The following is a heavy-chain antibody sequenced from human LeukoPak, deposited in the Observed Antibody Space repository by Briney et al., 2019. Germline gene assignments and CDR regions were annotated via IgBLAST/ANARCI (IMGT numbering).Heavy chain of an antibody. J-gene: IGHJ4*02. Sequence: SETLSLTCTVSGGSISSSTYYWGWIRQPPGKGLEWIGSIYYGGSTYYNPSLKSRVTISVDTSKNQFSLKLSSVTAADTAVYYCARDGGRLGATFNWGQGTLVTVSS. D-gene: IGHD1-26*01. CDR2: IYYGGST. CDR1: GGSISSSTYY. CDR3: ARDGGRLGATFN. V-gene: IGHV4-39*07.